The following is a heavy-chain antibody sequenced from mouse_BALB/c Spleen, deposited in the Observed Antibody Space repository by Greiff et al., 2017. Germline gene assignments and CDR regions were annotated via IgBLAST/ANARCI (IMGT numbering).Heavy chain of an antibody. V-gene: IGHV1-55*01. CDR2: IYPGSGST. CDR3: ARVALRDYCSSYFAY. D-gene: IGHD1-1*01. CDR1: GYNFTSYW. J-gene: IGHJ3*01. Sequence: QVQLQQPGAELVKPGTSVKLSCKASGYNFTSYWINWVKLRPGQGLEWIGDIYPGSGSTNYNEKFKSKATLTVDTSSSTAYMQLSSLASEDSALYYCARVALRDYCSSYFAYWGQGTLVTVSA.